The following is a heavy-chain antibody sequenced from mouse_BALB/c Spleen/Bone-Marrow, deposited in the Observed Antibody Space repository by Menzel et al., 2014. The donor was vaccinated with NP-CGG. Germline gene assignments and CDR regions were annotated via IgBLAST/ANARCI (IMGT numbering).Heavy chain of an antibody. CDR1: GFSVTSGYY. D-gene: IGHD1-1*02. V-gene: IGHV3-6*02. CDR2: ITFDGSN. J-gene: IGHJ1*01. Sequence: EVQLQQSGPGLMKPSQSLSLPCSVTGFSVTSGYYWNWIRQFPGHTLEWMGYITFDGSNDYNPSLKNRISITRDTSNNQFFLKLNSVTTEDTASYYCARALGSYVWYFDVWGAGTTVTVSS. CDR3: ARALGSYVWYFDV.